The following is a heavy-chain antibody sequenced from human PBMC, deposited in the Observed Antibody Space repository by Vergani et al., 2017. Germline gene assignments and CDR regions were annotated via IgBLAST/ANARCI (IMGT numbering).Heavy chain of an antibody. Sequence: QVQLQESGPGLVKPSETLSLTCTVSGGSISSYYWSWIRQPAGKGLEWIGRIYTSGSTNYNPSLKSRVTMSVETSKNQFSLKLSSVTAADTAVYYCARDRGVVATSPQFDYWGQGTLVTVSS. CDR2: IYTSGST. CDR3: ARDRGVVATSPQFDY. D-gene: IGHD2-15*01. J-gene: IGHJ4*02. V-gene: IGHV4-4*07. CDR1: GGSISSYY.